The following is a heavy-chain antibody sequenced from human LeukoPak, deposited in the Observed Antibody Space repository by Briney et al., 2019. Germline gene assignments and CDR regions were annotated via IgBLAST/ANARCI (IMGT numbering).Heavy chain of an antibody. J-gene: IGHJ6*02. CDR1: GFTFKDYG. CDR2: INWNGGGT. V-gene: IGHV3-9*01. D-gene: IGHD1-26*01. CDR3: AKHMRATNTYSYFGLDV. Sequence: GGSLRLSCAATGFTFKDYGMHWVRQPPGKGLEWVSSINWNGGGTDYADSVKGRFTISRDNAKNSLYLQLSSLRPEDTALYYCAKHMRATNTYSYFGLDVWGQGTTVTVSS.